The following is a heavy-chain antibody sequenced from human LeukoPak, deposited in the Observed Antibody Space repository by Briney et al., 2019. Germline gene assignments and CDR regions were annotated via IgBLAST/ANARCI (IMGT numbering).Heavy chain of an antibody. D-gene: IGHD3-22*01. J-gene: IGHJ3*02. CDR3: AKDDGSGYYSGAFDI. CDR1: GFTFSSYS. V-gene: IGHV3-48*01. CDR2: ISSSSSTT. Sequence: GGSLRLSCAASGFTFSSYSMIWVRQAPGKGLEWVSYISSSSSTTYYADSVKGRFTISRDNSKNTLYLQMNSLRAEDTAVYYCAKDDGSGYYSGAFDIWGQGTMVTVSS.